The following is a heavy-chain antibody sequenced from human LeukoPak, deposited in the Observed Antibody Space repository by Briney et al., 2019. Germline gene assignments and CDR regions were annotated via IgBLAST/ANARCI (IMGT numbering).Heavy chain of an antibody. Sequence: GASVKVSCKASGYTFTCHYMHWVRQAPGQGLEWMGWINPNSGDTNYAQKFQGRVTMTRDTSIITAYMELSRLTSDDTAVYYCARDLSHTPDYWGQGTLVTVSS. J-gene: IGHJ4*02. V-gene: IGHV1-2*02. CDR2: INPNSGDT. CDR1: GYTFTCHY. CDR3: ARDLSHTPDY.